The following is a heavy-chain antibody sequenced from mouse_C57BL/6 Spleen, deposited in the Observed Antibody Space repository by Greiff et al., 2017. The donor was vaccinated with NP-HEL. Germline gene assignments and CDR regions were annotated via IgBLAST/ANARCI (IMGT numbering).Heavy chain of an antibody. Sequence: QVQLKQSGAELARPGASVKMSCKASGYTFTSYTMHWVKQRPGQGLEWIGYINPSSGYTKYNQKFKDKATLTADKSSSTAYMQLSSLTSEDSAVYYCARDYGSRWYFDVWGTGTTVTVAS. V-gene: IGHV1-4*01. CDR3: ARDYGSRWYFDV. D-gene: IGHD1-1*01. J-gene: IGHJ1*03. CDR2: INPSSGYT. CDR1: GYTFTSYT.